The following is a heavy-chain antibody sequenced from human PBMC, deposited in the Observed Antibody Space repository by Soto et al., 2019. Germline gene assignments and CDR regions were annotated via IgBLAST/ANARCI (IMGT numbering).Heavy chain of an antibody. D-gene: IGHD3-22*01. Sequence: QLQLQESGPGLVKPSETLSLTCTVSGGSISSSSYYWGWIRQPPGKGLEWIGSIYYSGSTYSNPYLTSRVAISVDTSKNQSSLKLSSVTAADTAVYYCASLLREYYYDSSGYYGGVDYWGQGTLVTVSS. CDR2: IYYSGST. CDR3: ASLLREYYYDSSGYYGGVDY. V-gene: IGHV4-39*01. CDR1: GGSISSSSYY. J-gene: IGHJ4*02.